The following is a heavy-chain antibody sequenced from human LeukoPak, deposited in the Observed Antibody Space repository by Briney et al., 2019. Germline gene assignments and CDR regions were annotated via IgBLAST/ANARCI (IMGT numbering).Heavy chain of an antibody. Sequence: PGGSLRLSCAASGFTFSTYAMSWVRQAPGKGLEWASVVSGTGGRTYYADSVKGRFTISRDNSKNTLYLQMNSLRAEDTAVYYCARDLEVEGIGPTLWGQGTLVTVSS. CDR1: GFTFSTYA. J-gene: IGHJ4*01. D-gene: IGHD2-15*01. CDR3: ARDLEVEGIGPTL. V-gene: IGHV3-23*01. CDR2: VSGTGGRT.